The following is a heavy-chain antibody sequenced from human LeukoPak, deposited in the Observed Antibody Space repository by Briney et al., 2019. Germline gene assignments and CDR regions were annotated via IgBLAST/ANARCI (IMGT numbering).Heavy chain of an antibody. CDR2: IYTSGST. V-gene: IGHV4-61*02. D-gene: IGHD6-13*01. J-gene: IGHJ5*02. CDR3: ARAAAAGLYNWFDP. CDR1: GGSISSGSYY. Sequence: SETLSLTCTVSGGSISSGSYYWSWIRQPAGKGLEWIGRIYTSGSTNYNPSLKSRVTISVDTSKNQFSLKLSSVTAADTAVYYCARAAAAGLYNWFDPWGQGTLVTVSS.